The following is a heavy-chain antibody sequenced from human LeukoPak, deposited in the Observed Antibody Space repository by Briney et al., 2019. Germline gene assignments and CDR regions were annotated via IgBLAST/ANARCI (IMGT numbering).Heavy chain of an antibody. CDR3: ARGGNYYGSGSHH. J-gene: IGHJ5*02. CDR2: ISSPGTTT. V-gene: IGHV3-11*04. D-gene: IGHD3-10*01. CDR1: GFRFSDYY. Sequence: KSGGSLRLSCVASGFRFSDYYMNWIRQAPGKGLEWLSYISSPGTTTCYIDSVKGRFTISRDNAKNSLYLQMNSLRAEDTAVYYCARGGNYYGSGSHHWGQGTLVTVSS.